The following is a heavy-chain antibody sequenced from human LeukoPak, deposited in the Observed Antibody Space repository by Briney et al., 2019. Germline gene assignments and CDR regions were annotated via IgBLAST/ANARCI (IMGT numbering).Heavy chain of an antibody. Sequence: PWGFLRLSCAASGFTFSSYTMNWVRQPPGKGLEWVSNIGTSSTTIYYADSVKGRFTISRDNAKNSLYLQMNSLRADDTAVYYCARFAAGGSYYYYMDVWGKGTTVTVSS. CDR3: ARFAAGGSYYYYMDV. CDR1: GFTFSSYT. V-gene: IGHV3-48*01. CDR2: IGTSSTTI. J-gene: IGHJ6*03. D-gene: IGHD6-25*01.